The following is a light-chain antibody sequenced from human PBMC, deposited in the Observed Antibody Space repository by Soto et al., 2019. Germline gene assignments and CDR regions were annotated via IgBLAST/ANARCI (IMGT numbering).Light chain of an antibody. V-gene: IGKV3-15*01. J-gene: IGKJ3*01. CDR3: QEYSKWPLFT. Sequence: EIVVTQSPGILSVSPGDRPTLSCRASPSVGRNVAWYQQKPGQATTLLIYAASTRATGLPARVSGSGSGTDFTLTSSSLQSEDFAGYYCQEYSKWPLFTFGPGTRVDIK. CDR2: AAS. CDR1: PSVGRN.